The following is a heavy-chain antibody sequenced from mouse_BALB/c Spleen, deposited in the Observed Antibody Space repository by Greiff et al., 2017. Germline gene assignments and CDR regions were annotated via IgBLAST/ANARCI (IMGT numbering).Heavy chain of an antibody. D-gene: IGHD2-4*01. CDR3: ARESDYDGFDY. J-gene: IGHJ2*01. CDR2: ISSGGST. CDR1: GFTFSSYA. Sequence: EVQRVESGGGLVKPGGSLKLSCAASGFTFSSYAMSWVRQTPEKRLEWVASISSGGSTYYPDSVKGRFTISRDNARNILYLQMSSLRSEDTAMYYCARESDYDGFDYWGQGTTLTVSS. V-gene: IGHV5-6-5*01.